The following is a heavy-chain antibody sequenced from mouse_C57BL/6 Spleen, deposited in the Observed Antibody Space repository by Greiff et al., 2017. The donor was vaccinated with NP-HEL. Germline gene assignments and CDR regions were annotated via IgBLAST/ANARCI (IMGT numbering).Heavy chain of an antibody. V-gene: IGHV14-4*01. CDR2: IDPENGDT. D-gene: IGHD2-4*01. CDR1: GFNIKDDY. J-gene: IGHJ3*01. CDR3: TGDYDRCAY. Sequence: VQLKQSGAELVRPGASVKLSCTASGFNIKDDYMHWVKQRPEQGLEWIGWIDPENGDTEYASKFQGKATITADTSSNTAYLQLSSLTSEDTAVYYCTGDYDRCAYWGQGTLVTVSA.